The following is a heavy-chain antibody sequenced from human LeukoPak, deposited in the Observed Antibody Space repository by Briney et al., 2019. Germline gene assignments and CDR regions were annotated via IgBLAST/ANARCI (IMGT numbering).Heavy chain of an antibody. V-gene: IGHV3-30*02. D-gene: IGHD3-10*01. J-gene: IGHJ3*02. Sequence: GGSLRLSCAASGFTFSSYGMHWVRQAPAKGLEWVAFIRYDGSNKYYADSVKGRFTISRDNSKNTLYLQMNSLRAEDTAVYYCAKDISGSGEGFDIWGQGTMVTVSS. CDR3: AKDISGSGEGFDI. CDR2: IRYDGSNK. CDR1: GFTFSSYG.